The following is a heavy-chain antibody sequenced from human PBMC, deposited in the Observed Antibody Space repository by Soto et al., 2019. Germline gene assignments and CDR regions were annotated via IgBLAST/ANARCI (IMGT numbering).Heavy chain of an antibody. CDR3: ARDTYGGNSIHAFDI. J-gene: IGHJ3*02. CDR2: ISAYNGNT. CDR1: GYTFTSYC. Sequence: ASVNVSYKSSGYTFTSYCISWVRQAPGQGLECMGWISAYNGNTNYAQKLQGRVTMTTDTSTSTAYMELRSLRSDDTAVYYCARDTYGGNSIHAFDIWGQGTMVTVSS. V-gene: IGHV1-18*01. D-gene: IGHD4-17*01.